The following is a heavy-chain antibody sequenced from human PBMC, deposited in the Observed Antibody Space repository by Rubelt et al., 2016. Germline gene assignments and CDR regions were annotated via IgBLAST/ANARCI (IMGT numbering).Heavy chain of an antibody. CDR1: GYSFTGYY. CDR2: INPNSGDT. CDR3: ARIKEDWFDP. Sequence: QVQLVQSGAEVKKPGASVKVSCKASGYSFTGYYMHWVRQAPGQGLEWMGWINPNSGDTNFPQKFQGRVTMTRETSITTAYMELSRLRSDDTAVYYCARIKEDWFDPWGQGTLVTVSS. V-gene: IGHV1-2*02. J-gene: IGHJ5*02.